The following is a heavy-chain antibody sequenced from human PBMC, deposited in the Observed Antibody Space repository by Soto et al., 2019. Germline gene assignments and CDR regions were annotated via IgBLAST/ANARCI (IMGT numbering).Heavy chain of an antibody. CDR3: ARDLEYYDSSGYYFGYGMDV. J-gene: IGHJ6*02. CDR2: IWYDGSNK. V-gene: IGHV3-33*08. Sequence: GGSLRLSCVGSGYRFSEYAMAWIRQAPGKGLEWVAVIWYDGSNKYYADSVKGRFTISRDNSKNTLYLQMNSLRAEDTAVYYCARDLEYYDSSGYYFGYGMDVWGQGTTVTVSS. CDR1: GYRFSEYA. D-gene: IGHD3-22*01.